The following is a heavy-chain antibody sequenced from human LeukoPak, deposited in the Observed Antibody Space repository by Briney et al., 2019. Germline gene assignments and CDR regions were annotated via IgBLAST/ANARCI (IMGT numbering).Heavy chain of an antibody. V-gene: IGHV3-21*01. J-gene: IGHJ4*02. CDR2: ISSSSSYI. Sequence: GGSLRLSCAASGFTFSSYSMNWVRQAPGKGLEWVSSISSSSSYIYYADSVKGRFTISRDNAKNSLYLQMNSLRAEDTAVYYCARDRSLAGTGGYWGQGTLVTVSS. CDR1: GFTFSSYS. CDR3: ARDRSLAGTGGY. D-gene: IGHD6-19*01.